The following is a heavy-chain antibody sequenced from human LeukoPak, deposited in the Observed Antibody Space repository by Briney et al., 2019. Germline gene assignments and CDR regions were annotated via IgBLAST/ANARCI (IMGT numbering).Heavy chain of an antibody. CDR2: ISSSSSTI. J-gene: IGHJ4*02. V-gene: IGHV3-48*01. CDR1: GFTFSTYS. D-gene: IGHD2-2*02. CDR3: ATDIVVVPGAIGFDY. Sequence: GGSLRLSCAASGFTFSTYSMNWVRQAPGKGLEWVSYISSSSSTIYYAESVTGRFTTSRNNAKNSLYLQMNSLRAEDTAVYYCATDIVVVPGAIGFDYWGQGTLVTVSS.